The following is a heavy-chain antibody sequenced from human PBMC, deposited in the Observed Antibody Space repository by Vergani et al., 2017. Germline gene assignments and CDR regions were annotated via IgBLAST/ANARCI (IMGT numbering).Heavy chain of an antibody. Sequence: QSQLVQSGDEVKKPGASVKVSCKTSGYSFINYGISWVRQAPGQGLEWLGWVSPYNGNTNYGQKIQGRVTMTTDTSTRTAYMELSRLRSDDTAVYYCARGWSGYSTSWYFDFWGQGTLVTVSS. J-gene: IGHJ4*02. CDR2: VSPYNGNT. D-gene: IGHD6-13*01. CDR1: GYSFINYG. CDR3: ARGWSGYSTSWYFDF. V-gene: IGHV1-18*01.